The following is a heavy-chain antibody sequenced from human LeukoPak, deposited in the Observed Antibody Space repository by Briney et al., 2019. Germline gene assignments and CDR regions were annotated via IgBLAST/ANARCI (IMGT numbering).Heavy chain of an antibody. CDR1: GFTFSTNS. CDR3: ARVNVGITIFGVITAFDY. V-gene: IGHV3-23*01. CDR2: ISDSGDST. D-gene: IGHD3-3*01. Sequence: GGSLRLSCVASGFTFSTNSMSWVRQAPGKGLEWVSGISDSGDSTYYADSVKGRFTISRGNSNNTLYLQMNRLRAEDTAVYYCARVNVGITIFGVITAFDYWGQGTLVSVSS. J-gene: IGHJ4*02.